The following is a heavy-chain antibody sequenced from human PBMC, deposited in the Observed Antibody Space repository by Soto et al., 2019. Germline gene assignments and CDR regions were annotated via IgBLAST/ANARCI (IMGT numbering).Heavy chain of an antibody. D-gene: IGHD3-22*01. V-gene: IGHV1-18*01. CDR2: ISAYNGNT. J-gene: IGHJ4*02. Sequence: ASVKVSCKASGYTFTSYGISWVRQAPGQGLEWMGWISAYNGNTNYAQKLQGRVTMTTDTSTSTAYMELRSLRSDDTAVYYCAVRAYYYDSSGYYRPYFDYWGQGTLVPVSP. CDR3: AVRAYYYDSSGYYRPYFDY. CDR1: GYTFTSYG.